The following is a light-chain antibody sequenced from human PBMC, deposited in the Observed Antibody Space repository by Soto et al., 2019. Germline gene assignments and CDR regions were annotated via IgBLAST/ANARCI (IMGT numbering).Light chain of an antibody. Sequence: DIQMTQSPSTLSASVGDRVTITCRASQSISSWLAWYQQKPGKAPKLLIYDASSLESGVPSSFSGSGSGTELTLTISSLQPDDFATYYCQQYNSYSPLTFGGGTKVDIK. CDR3: QQYNSYSPLT. V-gene: IGKV1-5*01. J-gene: IGKJ4*01. CDR2: DAS. CDR1: QSISSW.